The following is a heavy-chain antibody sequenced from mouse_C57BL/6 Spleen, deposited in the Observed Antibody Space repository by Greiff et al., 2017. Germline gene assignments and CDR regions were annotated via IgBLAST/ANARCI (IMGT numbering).Heavy chain of an antibody. D-gene: IGHD1-1*01. CDR2: IYPGDGDT. Sequence: VKLVESGPELVKPGASVKISCKASGYAFSSSWMNWVKQRPGKGLEWIGRIYPGDGDTNYNGKFTGKATLTADKSSSTAYMQLSSLTSEDSAVYFCARDNYGSSYYAMDYWGQGTSVTVSS. CDR1: GYAFSSSW. V-gene: IGHV1-82*01. CDR3: ARDNYGSSYYAMDY. J-gene: IGHJ4*01.